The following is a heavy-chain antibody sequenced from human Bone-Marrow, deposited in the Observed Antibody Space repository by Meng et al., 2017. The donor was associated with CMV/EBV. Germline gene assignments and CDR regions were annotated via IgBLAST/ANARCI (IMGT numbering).Heavy chain of an antibody. CDR1: GGTFSSYA. J-gene: IGHJ5*02. CDR2: IIPIFGTA. CDR3: ARAGGYYDSSGYYYRRSRFDP. D-gene: IGHD3-22*01. Sequence: SSVNVSCKASGGTFSSYAISWVRQATGQGLEWMGGIIPIFGTANYAQKFQGRVTITTDESTSTAYMELSSLRSEDTAGYYCARAGGYYDSSGYYYRRSRFDPWGQGTLVTVSS. V-gene: IGHV1-69*05.